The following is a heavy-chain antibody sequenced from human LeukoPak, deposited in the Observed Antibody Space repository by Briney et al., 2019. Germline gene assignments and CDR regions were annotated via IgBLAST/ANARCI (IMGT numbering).Heavy chain of an antibody. D-gene: IGHD3-16*01. CDR1: GFTFDDYA. J-gene: IGHJ3*02. CDR2: ISWNSGSI. V-gene: IGHV3-9*01. Sequence: GRSLRLSCAASGFTFDDYAMHWVRQAPGKGLEWVSGISWNSGSIDYADSVKGRFTISRDNAKHSLYLQMNSLRAEDTALYYCAKDLIGGSYPDASDIWGQGTLVTVSS. CDR3: AKDLIGGSYPDASDI.